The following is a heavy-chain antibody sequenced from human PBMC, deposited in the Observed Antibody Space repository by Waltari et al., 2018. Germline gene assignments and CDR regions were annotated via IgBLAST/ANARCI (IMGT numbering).Heavy chain of an antibody. V-gene: IGHV1-69*08. D-gene: IGHD4-17*01. CDR1: GGTFSSYA. J-gene: IGHJ4*02. Sequence: QVQLVQSGAEVKKPGSSVKVSCKASGGTFSSYAISWVRQAPGQGLEWMGRIIPIFGTANYAQKFQGRVTITADKSTSTAYMELSSLRSEDTAVYYCASGLSSYDYGDTGHPLDEYYFDYWGQGTLVTVSS. CDR2: IIPIFGTA. CDR3: ASGLSSYDYGDTGHPLDEYYFDY.